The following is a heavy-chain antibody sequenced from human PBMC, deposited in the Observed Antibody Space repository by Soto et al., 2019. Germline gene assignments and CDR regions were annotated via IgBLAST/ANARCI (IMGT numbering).Heavy chain of an antibody. CDR2: ISGSGGST. D-gene: IGHD2-15*01. CDR1: GFTFSNFA. Sequence: EVQLLESGGGLVQPGGSLRLSCAASGFTFSNFAMNWVRQAPGKGLEWVSAISGSGGSTYYADSVKGRFTISRDNSKNNLYLQMNSLRAEDTAVYYCAKDPVVGTRRAFDIWGQGKMVTVSS. V-gene: IGHV3-23*01. J-gene: IGHJ3*02. CDR3: AKDPVVGTRRAFDI.